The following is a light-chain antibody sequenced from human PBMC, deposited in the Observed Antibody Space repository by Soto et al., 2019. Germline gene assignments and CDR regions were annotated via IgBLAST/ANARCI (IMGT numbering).Light chain of an antibody. V-gene: IGKV3-11*01. CDR3: QQYGTSPMT. J-gene: IGKJ5*01. CDR2: GAS. Sequence: EIVLTQSPTTMSLSPGERAILSCRASQSVGNHLAWYQQKAGQAPRLLIYGASTRATGIPVRFSGSGSATDFSLIISSLEPEDFALYFCQQYGTSPMTFGQGTRLEIK. CDR1: QSVGNH.